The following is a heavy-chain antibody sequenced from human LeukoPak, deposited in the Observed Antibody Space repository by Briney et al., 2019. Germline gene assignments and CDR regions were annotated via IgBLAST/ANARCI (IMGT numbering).Heavy chain of an antibody. CDR3: ARAQWELLSLYYFDY. CDR2: IYYSGST. D-gene: IGHD1-26*01. V-gene: IGHV4-59*01. Sequence: ASETLPLTCTVSGGSISSYYWSWIRQPPGKGLEWIGYIYYSGSTNYNPSLKSRVTISVDTSKNQFSLKLSSVTAADTAVYYCARAQWELLSLYYFDYWGQGTLVTVSS. J-gene: IGHJ4*02. CDR1: GGSISSYY.